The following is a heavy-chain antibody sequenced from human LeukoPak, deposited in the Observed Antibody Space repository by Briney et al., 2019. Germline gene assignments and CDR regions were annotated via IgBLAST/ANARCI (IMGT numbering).Heavy chain of an antibody. J-gene: IGHJ6*02. Sequence: GGSLRLSCAAFGFTFSSYWMNWARQAPGKGLEWVANIKQDGSEKYYVDSVKGRFTISRDNAKNSLYLQMNSLRAEDTATYYCATLHFYAMGVWGQGTTVTVSS. CDR1: GFTFSSYW. V-gene: IGHV3-7*03. CDR3: ATLHFYAMGV. CDR2: IKQDGSEK.